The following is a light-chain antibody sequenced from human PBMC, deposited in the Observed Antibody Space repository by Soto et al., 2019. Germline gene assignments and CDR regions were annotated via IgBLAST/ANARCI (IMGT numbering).Light chain of an antibody. CDR1: QSVSSN. CDR3: QQYTGPPTT. V-gene: IGKV3-20*01. J-gene: IGKJ5*01. Sequence: DIVLTQSPGTLSLSPGEIATLYCSASQSVSSNLAWYQQKPGQAPRLLIYGASTRATGIPARFSGSGSGTDFTLTITRLEPEDSAVYFCQQYTGPPTTFGQGTRLEI. CDR2: GAS.